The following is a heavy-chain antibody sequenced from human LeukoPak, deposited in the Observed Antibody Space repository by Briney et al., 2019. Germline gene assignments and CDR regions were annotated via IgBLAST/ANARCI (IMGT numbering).Heavy chain of an antibody. CDR3: ARQRADYYYYYMDV. CDR2: IYFSGST. CDR1: GGSISGTNSY. J-gene: IGHJ6*03. Sequence: SETLSLTCIVSGGSISGTNSYWAWVRQPAGKGLEWIGSIYFSGSTFYKSSLESRLNMSVDMSKNQFSLKVRSVTAADTAVYYCARQRADYYYYYMDVWGKGTTVTVSS. V-gene: IGHV4-39*01.